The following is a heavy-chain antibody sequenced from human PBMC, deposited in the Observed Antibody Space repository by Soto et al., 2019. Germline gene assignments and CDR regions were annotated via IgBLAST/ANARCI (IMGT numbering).Heavy chain of an antibody. Sequence: GGSLRLSCAASGSTFSSYAMSWVRQAPGKGLEWVSAISGSGGSTYYADSVKGRFTISRDNSKNTLYLQMNSLRAEDTAVYYCAKDQIGYYYDSSGYSNGMDVWGQGTTVTVSS. J-gene: IGHJ6*02. CDR3: AKDQIGYYYDSSGYSNGMDV. D-gene: IGHD3-22*01. V-gene: IGHV3-23*01. CDR2: ISGSGGST. CDR1: GSTFSSYA.